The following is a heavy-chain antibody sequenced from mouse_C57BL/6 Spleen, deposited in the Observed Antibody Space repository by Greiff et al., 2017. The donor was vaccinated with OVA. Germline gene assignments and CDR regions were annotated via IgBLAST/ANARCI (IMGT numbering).Heavy chain of an antibody. D-gene: IGHD1-1*01. V-gene: IGHV10-3*01. CDR3: VRDRYYGSSYYYAMDY. Sequence: EVMLVESGGGLVQPKGSLKLSCAASGFTFNTYAMHWVRQAPGKGLEWVARIRSKSSNYATYYADSVKDRFTISRDDSQSMLYLQMNNLKTEDTAMYYCVRDRYYGSSYYYAMDYWGQGTSVTVSS. CDR1: GFTFNTYA. CDR2: IRSKSSNYAT. J-gene: IGHJ4*01.